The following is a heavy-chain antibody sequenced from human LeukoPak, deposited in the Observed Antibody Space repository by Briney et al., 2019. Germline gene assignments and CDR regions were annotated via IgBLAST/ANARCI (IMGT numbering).Heavy chain of an antibody. D-gene: IGHD4-23*01. V-gene: IGHV3-33*01. CDR1: GFTFSSYG. Sequence: GGSLRLSCAASGFTFSSYGMHWVRQAPGKGLEWVAVIWYDGSNKYYADSVKGRFTISRDNSKNTPYLQMNSLRAEDTAVYYCARERSTVAPPHPFDYWGQGTLVTVSS. CDR3: ARERSTVAPPHPFDY. CDR2: IWYDGSNK. J-gene: IGHJ4*02.